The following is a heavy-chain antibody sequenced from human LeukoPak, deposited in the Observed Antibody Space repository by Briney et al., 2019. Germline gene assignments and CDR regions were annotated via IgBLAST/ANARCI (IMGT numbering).Heavy chain of an antibody. D-gene: IGHD4-11*01. V-gene: IGHV3-23*01. CDR1: GFTFSSYA. Sequence: GGSLRLSCAASGFTFSSYAMSWVRQAPGKGLEWVSGTSGGGGSTYYADSVKGRFTISRDNSKKTLYLQMNSLRAEDTAVYYCAKVLLSMTTAKYAFDTWGQGTMVTVSS. CDR3: AKVLLSMTTAKYAFDT. J-gene: IGHJ3*02. CDR2: TSGGGGST.